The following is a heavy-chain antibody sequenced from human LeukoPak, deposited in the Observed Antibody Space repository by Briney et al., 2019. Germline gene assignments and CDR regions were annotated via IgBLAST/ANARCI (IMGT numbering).Heavy chain of an antibody. CDR3: ARDGDTGSYLSHFDY. CDR2: ISYDGSDK. V-gene: IGHV3-30*04. Sequence: GGSLRLSCAASRFTFTSYAMHWVRQAPGKGLEWVAVISYDGSDKHYADSVKGRFTISRDNSKNTLYLQMNSLRAEDTALYYCARDGDTGSYLSHFDYWGQGTLVTVSS. CDR1: RFTFTSYA. J-gene: IGHJ4*02. D-gene: IGHD1-26*01.